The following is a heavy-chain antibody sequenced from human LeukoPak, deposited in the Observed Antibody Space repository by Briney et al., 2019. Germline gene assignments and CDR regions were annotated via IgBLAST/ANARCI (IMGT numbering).Heavy chain of an antibody. D-gene: IGHD1-26*01. Sequence: TGGSLRLSCAASAFTVSSNYMSWVRQAPGKGLEWVSAISGSGGSTYYADSVKGRFTISRDNSKNTLYLQMNSLRAEDTAVYYCAKPQRRGAANQFDYWGQGTLVTVSS. CDR2: ISGSGGST. CDR1: AFTVSSNY. V-gene: IGHV3-23*01. CDR3: AKPQRRGAANQFDY. J-gene: IGHJ4*02.